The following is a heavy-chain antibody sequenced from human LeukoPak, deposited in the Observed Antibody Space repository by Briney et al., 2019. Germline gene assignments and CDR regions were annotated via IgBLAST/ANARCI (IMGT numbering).Heavy chain of an antibody. Sequence: GSSVKVSCQASGYIFTDYYIHWIRQPPGQGLEWMGWIDPNSGGTHHAPNFQGRATMTRDTSSSTVYMDLSRLRSADTAIYYCARSRTPFYYHGMHVWGLGTSVTASS. J-gene: IGHJ6*02. V-gene: IGHV1-2*02. CDR2: IDPNSGGT. CDR1: GYIFTDYY. D-gene: IGHD1-1*01. CDR3: ARSRTPFYYHGMHV.